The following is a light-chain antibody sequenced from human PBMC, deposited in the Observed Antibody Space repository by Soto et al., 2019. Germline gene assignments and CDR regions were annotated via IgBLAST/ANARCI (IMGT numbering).Light chain of an antibody. V-gene: IGKV3-15*01. CDR2: GVS. Sequence: EVVMTQSPATLSVSPGDRATISCRVSQSVSSNFLAWYQQKPGQAPRLLIYGVSIRATGIPARFSGSGSGTEFTLTISSLQSEDFAVYYCQHYSAWPLTFGGGTKVEI. J-gene: IGKJ4*01. CDR1: QSVSSN. CDR3: QHYSAWPLT.